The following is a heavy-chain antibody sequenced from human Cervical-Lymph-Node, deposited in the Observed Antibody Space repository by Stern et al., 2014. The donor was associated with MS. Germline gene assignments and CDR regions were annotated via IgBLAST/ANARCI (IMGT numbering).Heavy chain of an antibody. Sequence: QVQLVPSGAEGTKPGSSVKVSCKASGGTFSKFPSSWVRQVTGQGLAWMGVFFPVFGTPTYAQEFRGRVTITADVSTSTVYMELSSLRSDDTAVYYCALSSETSDRWYSLGYDLWGQGTLVTVSS. D-gene: IGHD6-13*01. CDR2: FFPVFGTP. V-gene: IGHV1-69*12. CDR3: ALSSETSDRWYSLGYDL. CDR1: GGTFSKFP. J-gene: IGHJ5*02.